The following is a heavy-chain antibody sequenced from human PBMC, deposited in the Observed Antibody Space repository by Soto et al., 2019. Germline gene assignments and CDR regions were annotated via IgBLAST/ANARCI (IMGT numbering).Heavy chain of an antibody. CDR2: IYYDGSNE. D-gene: IGHD1-1*01. V-gene: IGHV3-33*01. CDR1: GFILSEYG. CDR3: ARWWNDEEWVETMDV. Sequence: PGGSLRLSCGASGFILSEYGMHWVRQAPGKGLEWVAVIYYDGSNEHYSESVRGRFTISRDNSKNMLYLEMNSLRAEDTAIYYCARWWNDEEWVETMDVWGQGTTVTVSS. J-gene: IGHJ6*01.